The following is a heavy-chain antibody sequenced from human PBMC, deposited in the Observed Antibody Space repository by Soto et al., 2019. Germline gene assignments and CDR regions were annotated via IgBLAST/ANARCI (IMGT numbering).Heavy chain of an antibody. CDR2: IYYSGST. D-gene: IGHD5-12*01. J-gene: IGHJ4*02. V-gene: IGHV4-59*08. Sequence: SETLSLTCTVSGGSISSYYWSWIRQPPGKGLEWIGYIYYSGSTNYNPSLKSRVTISVDTSKNQFSLKLSSVTAADTAVYYCARGAIIGGYDFDYWGQGTLVTVSS. CDR3: ARGAIIGGYDFDY. CDR1: GGSISSYY.